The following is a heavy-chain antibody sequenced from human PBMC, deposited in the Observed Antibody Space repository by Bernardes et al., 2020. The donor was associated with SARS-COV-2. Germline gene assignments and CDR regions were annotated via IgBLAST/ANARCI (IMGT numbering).Heavy chain of an antibody. CDR1: GYSFTNYW. CDR3: ARHFRDGYNRDLDY. V-gene: IGHV5-51*01. Sequence: GESLKISCKGSGYSFTNYWIGWVRQMPGKGLEYMGIIYPGNSETKYSPSFQGQVTMSADKSTSTAYLQWSGLKASDTAIYYCARHFRDGYNRDLDYWGPGTLVTVSS. CDR2: IYPGNSET. J-gene: IGHJ4*02. D-gene: IGHD5-12*01.